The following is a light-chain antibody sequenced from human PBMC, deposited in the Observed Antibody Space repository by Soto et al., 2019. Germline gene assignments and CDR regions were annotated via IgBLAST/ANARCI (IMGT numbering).Light chain of an antibody. J-gene: IGKJ2*01. Sequence: DIVMTQSPDFLAVSLGERATITCKSSQNVFYRSSNKSYLAWYQQRPGQPPMLLLYWASTRESGVPDRFIGSGSETDFTLTVSSLQAGDEAIYRCQQYYNTPYTFGQGTTLEIK. CDR2: WAS. CDR1: QNVFYRSSNKSY. V-gene: IGKV4-1*01. CDR3: QQYYNTPYT.